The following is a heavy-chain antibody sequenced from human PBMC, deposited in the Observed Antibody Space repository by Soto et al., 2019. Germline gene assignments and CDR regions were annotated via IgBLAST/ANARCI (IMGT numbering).Heavy chain of an antibody. CDR3: ARHLYSGESSGYYGY. CDR1: GGSISSYY. Sequence: PSETLSLTCTVSGGSISSYYWSWIRQPPGKGLEWIGSVYYTGSTNYNPSLKSRVTMSVDSSKNHLSLKVSSVTAADTAVYYCARHLYSGESSGYYGYWGQGALVTVSS. CDR2: VYYTGST. J-gene: IGHJ4*02. V-gene: IGHV4-59*08. D-gene: IGHD3-22*01.